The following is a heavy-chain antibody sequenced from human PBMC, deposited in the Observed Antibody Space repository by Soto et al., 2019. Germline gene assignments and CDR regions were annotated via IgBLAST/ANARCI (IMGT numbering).Heavy chain of an antibody. CDR3: ARRLTYDFWSGYYGNWFDP. CDR2: IIPIFGTA. CDR1: GGTFSSYA. J-gene: IGHJ5*02. D-gene: IGHD3-3*01. V-gene: IGHV1-69*01. Sequence: QVQLVQSGAEVKKPGSSVKVSCKASGGTFSSYAISWVRQAPGQGLEWMGGIIPIFGTANYAQKFQGRVTITADESTSTAYMELSSLRSEDTAVYYCARRLTYDFWSGYYGNWFDPWGQGTLVIVSS.